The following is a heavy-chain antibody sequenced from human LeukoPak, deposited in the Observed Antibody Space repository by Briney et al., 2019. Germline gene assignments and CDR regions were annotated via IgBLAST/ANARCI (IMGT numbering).Heavy chain of an antibody. CDR1: GGTFSSYA. CDR3: ARDQYTYGYYGYYYSYMDV. J-gene: IGHJ6*03. CDR2: IIPIFGTA. Sequence: ASVKVSCKASGGTFSSYAISWVRQAPGQGLEWMGGIIPIFGTANYAQKFQGRVTITTDESTSTAYMELSSLRSDDTAVYYCARDQYTYGYYGYYYSYMDVWGKGTTVTVSS. V-gene: IGHV1-69*05. D-gene: IGHD3-10*01.